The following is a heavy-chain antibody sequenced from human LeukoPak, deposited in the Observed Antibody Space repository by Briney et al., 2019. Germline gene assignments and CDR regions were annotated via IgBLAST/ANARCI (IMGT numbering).Heavy chain of an antibody. J-gene: IGHJ4*02. CDR2: INPNSGGT. Sequence: ASVKVSCKASGYSFSDKYMHWVRQAPGQGLEWMGGINPNSGGTNYAQKFQGRVTMTEDTSTDTAYMELSSLRSEDTAVYYCATEYGSGSYGDYWGQGTLVTVSS. CDR1: GYSFSDKY. V-gene: IGHV1-2*02. CDR3: ATEYGSGSYGDY. D-gene: IGHD3-10*01.